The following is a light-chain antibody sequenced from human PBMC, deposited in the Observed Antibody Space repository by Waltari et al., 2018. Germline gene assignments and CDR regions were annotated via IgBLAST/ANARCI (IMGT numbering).Light chain of an antibody. V-gene: IGLV3-10*01. CDR2: EDI. CDR1: ALPKKY. CDR3: YSTDSSGHDRV. J-gene: IGLJ3*02. Sequence: SYELTQPPSVSVSPGQTARITCSGDALPKKYAYWYQQKSGQAPVLVIYEDIKRPSGIPERFSGSSSGTTATLTISGAHVEDEADDYCYSTDSSGHDRVFGGGTKLTVL.